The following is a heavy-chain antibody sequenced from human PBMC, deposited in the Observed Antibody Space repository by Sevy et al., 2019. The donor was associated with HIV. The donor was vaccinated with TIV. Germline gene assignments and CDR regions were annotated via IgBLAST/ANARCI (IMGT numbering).Heavy chain of an antibody. CDR2: ISSSGITI. V-gene: IGHV3-48*03. D-gene: IGHD1-1*01. CDR1: GFTFSSYE. Sequence: GESLKISCAASGFTFSSYEMNWVRQAPGKGLEWVSYISSSGITIYYAYSVKGRFTISRDNAKDSLYLQMNSLRAEDTAVYYGAKVDPYGGTSGKFDYWGQGTLVTVSS. J-gene: IGHJ4*02. CDR3: AKVDPYGGTSGKFDY.